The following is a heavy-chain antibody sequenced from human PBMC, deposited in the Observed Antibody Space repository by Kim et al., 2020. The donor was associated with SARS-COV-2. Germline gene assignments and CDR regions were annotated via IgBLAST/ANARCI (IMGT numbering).Heavy chain of an antibody. CDR3: AINWNADY. Sequence: GGSLRLSCAASGFTFSNYAMSWVRQAPGKGLERVSIISGSDGSTYYVDSVKGRFTVSRDNSKNTLYLQMNSLRAEDTAVYYCAINWNADYWGQGTLVTVS. V-gene: IGHV3-23*01. CDR2: ISGSDGST. CDR1: GFTFSNYA. J-gene: IGHJ4*02. D-gene: IGHD1-1*01.